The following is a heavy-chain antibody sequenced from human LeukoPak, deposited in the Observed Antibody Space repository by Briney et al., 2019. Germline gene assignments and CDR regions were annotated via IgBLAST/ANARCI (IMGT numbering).Heavy chain of an antibody. CDR3: ARVGVYDILTGRTFPYYFDY. CDR2: IYYSGST. Sequence: SETLSLTCTVSGGSISSGGYYWSWIRQHPRNGLELIGYIYYSGSTYYNPSLKSRVTISVDTSKHQFSLQLSSVTAADTAVYYCARVGVYDILTGRTFPYYFDYWGQGTLVTVSS. V-gene: IGHV4-31*03. CDR1: GGSISSGGYY. D-gene: IGHD3-9*01. J-gene: IGHJ4*02.